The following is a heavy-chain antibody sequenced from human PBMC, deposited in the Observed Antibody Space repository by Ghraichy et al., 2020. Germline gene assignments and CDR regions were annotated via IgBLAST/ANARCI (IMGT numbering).Heavy chain of an antibody. Sequence: SETLSLTCAVYGGSFSGNYWSWIRQPPGKGLEWIGEINHSGSTNYNPSLKSRVTISVDTSKNQFSLKLSSVTAADTAVYYCARGSRGENGGNDFGFEGYAGRFDYWCQGTLVTVSS. CDR1: GGSFSGNY. D-gene: IGHD4-23*01. CDR2: INHSGST. J-gene: IGHJ4*02. CDR3: ARGSRGENGGNDFGFEGYAGRFDY. V-gene: IGHV4-34*01.